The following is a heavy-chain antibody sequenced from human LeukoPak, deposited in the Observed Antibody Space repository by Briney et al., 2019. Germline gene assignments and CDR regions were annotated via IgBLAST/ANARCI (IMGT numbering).Heavy chain of an antibody. CDR3: AKDGPSRPYDY. CDR1: GFTFSSYS. J-gene: IGHJ4*02. Sequence: GGSLRLSCAASGFTFSSYSMNWVRQAPGKGLEWVSSISSSSSYIYYADSVKGRFTISRDNAKNSLYLQMNSLTAEDTAVYYCAKDGPSRPYDYWGQGTQVTVSS. D-gene: IGHD2-2*01. CDR2: ISSSSSYI. V-gene: IGHV3-21*01.